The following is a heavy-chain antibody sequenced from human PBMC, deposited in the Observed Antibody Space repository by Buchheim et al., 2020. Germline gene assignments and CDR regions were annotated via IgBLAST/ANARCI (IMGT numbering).Heavy chain of an antibody. J-gene: IGHJ6*02. CDR3: ARPDIVVVPAAPYYLYYYYGMDV. Sequence: QVQLVQSGAEVKKPGSSVKVSCKASGGTFSSYAISWVRQAPGQGLEWMGGIIPIFGTANYAQKFLGRVTITADESTSTAYMELSSLRSEDTAVYYCARPDIVVVPAAPYYLYYYYGMDVWGQGTT. CDR1: GGTFSSYA. CDR2: IIPIFGTA. D-gene: IGHD2-2*01. V-gene: IGHV1-69*01.